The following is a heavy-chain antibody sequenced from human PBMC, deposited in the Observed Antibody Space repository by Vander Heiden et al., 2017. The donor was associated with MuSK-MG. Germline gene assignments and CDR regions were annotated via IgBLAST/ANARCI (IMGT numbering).Heavy chain of an antibody. V-gene: IGHV3-23*01. J-gene: IGHJ4*02. Sequence: EVQLLESGGGLVQPGGSLRLSCAASGFTFSSYAMSWVRQAPGKGLEWVSAISGSGGSTYYADSVKGRFTISRDNSKNTLYLQMNSLRAEDTAVYYCAKASPSKGGGGRAPFDYWGQGTLVTVSS. CDR3: AKASPSKGGGGRAPFDY. CDR1: GFTFSSYA. D-gene: IGHD2-21*01. CDR2: ISGSGGST.